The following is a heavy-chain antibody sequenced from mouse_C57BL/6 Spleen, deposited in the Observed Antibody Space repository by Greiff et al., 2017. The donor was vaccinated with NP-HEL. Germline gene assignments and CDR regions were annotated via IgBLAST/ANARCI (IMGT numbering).Heavy chain of an antibody. Sequence: VQLPQSGAELARPGASVKLSCKASGYTFTSYGISWVKQRTGQGLEWIGEIYPRSGNTYYTEKFKGKATLTAHKSSSTAYMELRSLTSEDSAVYFCARKSTVVATKGLDYWGQGTTLTVSS. CDR2: IYPRSGNT. V-gene: IGHV1-81*01. CDR3: ARKSTVVATKGLDY. CDR1: GYTFTSYG. J-gene: IGHJ2*01. D-gene: IGHD1-1*01.